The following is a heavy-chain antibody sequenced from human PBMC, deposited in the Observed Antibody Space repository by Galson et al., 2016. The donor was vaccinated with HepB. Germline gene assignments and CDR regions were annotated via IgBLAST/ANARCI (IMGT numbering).Heavy chain of an antibody. Sequence: SLRLSCAASGFTFSSFWMSWVRQAPGKGLQLVANIHQDGGQRNYGASVKGRFTVSRDNAKNSLYLHMNSLRVDDTALYYCARRMLVGAGFDYWGQGALVTVSS. CDR2: IHQDGGQR. CDR1: GFTFSSFW. CDR3: ARRMLVGAGFDY. D-gene: IGHD1-26*01. V-gene: IGHV3-7*04. J-gene: IGHJ4*02.